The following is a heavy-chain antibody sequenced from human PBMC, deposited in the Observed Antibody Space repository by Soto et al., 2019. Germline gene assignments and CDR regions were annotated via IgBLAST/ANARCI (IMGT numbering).Heavy chain of an antibody. CDR3: SRENRDLFAF. V-gene: IGHV3-74*01. CDR2: MSSDGSST. J-gene: IGHJ3*01. Sequence: GGNPGLCSAAYQFSLSRSRMSWVRQAPGKGLVWVSRMSSDGSSTTYADSVKGRFTISRDNAKNTLYLQLNSLRAEDSAVYYCSRENRDLFAFWGRRTTVTGS. CDR1: QFSLSRSR.